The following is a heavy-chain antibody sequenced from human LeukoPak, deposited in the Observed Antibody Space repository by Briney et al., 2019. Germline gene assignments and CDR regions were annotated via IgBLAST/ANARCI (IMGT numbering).Heavy chain of an antibody. CDR1: GFTFSIYA. V-gene: IGHV3-23*01. CDR3: AKRNTMIRGGPCFDH. J-gene: IGHJ4*02. Sequence: PGGSLRLSCAVSGFTFSIYAMNWVRRAPGKGLEWVSIIFGTGDTTYYADSVKGRFTVSRDNSKNTLYLQMNDLRPEDTAKYYCAKRNTMIRGGPCFDHWGQGLLVTVSS. CDR2: IFGTGDTT. D-gene: IGHD3-10*01.